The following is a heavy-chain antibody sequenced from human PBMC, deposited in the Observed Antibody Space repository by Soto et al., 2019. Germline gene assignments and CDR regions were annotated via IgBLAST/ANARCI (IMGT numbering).Heavy chain of an antibody. J-gene: IGHJ4*02. Sequence: PGGSLRLSCVGSGFTFTNNGMTWVRQAPGKGLEWVSIISENSDTTWYADSVKGRFTVSRDNSKNTLYLQMNSLRAEDTAIYYCVKDNNWDDPGWGQGTLVTVSS. CDR2: ISENSDTT. CDR1: GFTFTNNG. V-gene: IGHV3-23*01. CDR3: VKDNNWDDPG. D-gene: IGHD1-1*01.